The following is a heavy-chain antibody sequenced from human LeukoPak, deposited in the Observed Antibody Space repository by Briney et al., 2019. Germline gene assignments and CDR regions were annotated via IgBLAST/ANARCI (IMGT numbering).Heavy chain of an antibody. J-gene: IGHJ4*02. D-gene: IGHD3-10*01. CDR2: ISSSGSTI. CDR1: GFTFSSYE. CDR3: ARDRDGFDY. V-gene: IGHV3-48*03. Sequence: GGSLRLSCAASGFTFSSYELNWVRQAPGKGLEWVSYISSSGSTIYYADSVKGRFTISRDNAKNSLYLQMNSLRAEDTAVYYCARDRDGFDYWGQGTLVTVSS.